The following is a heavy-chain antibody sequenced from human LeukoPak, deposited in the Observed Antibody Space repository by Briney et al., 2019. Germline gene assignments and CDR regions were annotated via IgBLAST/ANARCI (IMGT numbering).Heavy chain of an antibody. D-gene: IGHD3-10*01. Sequence: GGSLRLSCAASGFTFSSYGMHWVRQAPGKGLEWVAVIWYDGSNKYYADSVKGRFTISRDNSKNTLYLQMNSLRAEYTAVYYCARDRITMVRGVPDHHRPFFDYWGQGTLVTVSS. V-gene: IGHV3-33*01. CDR2: IWYDGSNK. CDR3: ARDRITMVRGVPDHHRPFFDY. J-gene: IGHJ4*02. CDR1: GFTFSSYG.